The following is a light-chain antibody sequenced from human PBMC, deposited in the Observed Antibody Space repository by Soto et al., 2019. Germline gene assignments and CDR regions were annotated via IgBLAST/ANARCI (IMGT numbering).Light chain of an antibody. CDR3: QQANSFPLT. CDR1: QAISNW. CDR2: AAS. J-gene: IGKJ4*01. V-gene: IGKV1D-12*01. Sequence: IQMTQSPDSVSASVGDTITITGRASQAISNWIAWYQQKPGQAPKILIYAASTLQGGVPLRFSGSGSGTDFTLTISSLQPEDFATYYCQQANSFPLTFGGGTRVEVK.